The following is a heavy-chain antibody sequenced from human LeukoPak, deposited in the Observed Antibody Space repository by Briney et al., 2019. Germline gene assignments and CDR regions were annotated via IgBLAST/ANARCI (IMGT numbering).Heavy chain of an antibody. CDR2: IYYSGST. Sequence: SETLSLTCTVSGGSISSSSYYWGWIRPPPGKGLEWIGSIYYSGSTYYNPSLTSRVTISVDTSKNQFSLKLGSVTAADTAVYYCARDWYSSGFFDPWGKGTLVTVSS. CDR1: GGSISSSSYY. V-gene: IGHV4-39*07. CDR3: ARDWYSSGFFDP. J-gene: IGHJ5*02. D-gene: IGHD6-19*01.